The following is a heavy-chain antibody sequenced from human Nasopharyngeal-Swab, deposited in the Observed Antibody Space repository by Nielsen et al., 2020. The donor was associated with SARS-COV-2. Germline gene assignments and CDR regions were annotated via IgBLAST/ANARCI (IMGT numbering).Heavy chain of an antibody. J-gene: IGHJ5*02. V-gene: IGHV3-53*04. CDR2: IYSGGST. CDR1: GFTASSNY. CDR3: ARDTHLGYCSSTSCYGGWFDP. Sequence: GGSLRLSCAASGFTASSNYMSWVRQAPGKGLEWVSVIYSGGSTYYADSVKGRFTISRHNSKNTLYLQMNSLRAEDTAVYYCARDTHLGYCSSTSCYGGWFDPWGQGTLVTVSS. D-gene: IGHD2-2*01.